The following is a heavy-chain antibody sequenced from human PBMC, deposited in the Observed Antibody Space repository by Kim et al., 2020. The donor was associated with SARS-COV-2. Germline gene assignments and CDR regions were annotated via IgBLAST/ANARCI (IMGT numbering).Heavy chain of an antibody. D-gene: IGHD3-10*01. J-gene: IGHJ6*02. CDR1: GFTFSNAW. V-gene: IGHV3-15*01. CDR2: IKSKTDGGTT. Sequence: GGSLRLFCAASGFTFSNAWMSWVRQAPGKGLEWVGRIKSKTDGGTTDYAAPVKGRFTISRDDSKNTLYLQMNSLKTEDTAVYYCTTGGRFPPRYYYGMDVWGQGTTVTVSS. CDR3: TTGGRFPPRYYYGMDV.